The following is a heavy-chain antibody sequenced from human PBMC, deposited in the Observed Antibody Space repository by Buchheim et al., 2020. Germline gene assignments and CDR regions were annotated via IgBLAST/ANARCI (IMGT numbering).Heavy chain of an antibody. CDR1: GFTFSSYS. V-gene: IGHV3-21*01. CDR3: ARDQPLWWLVYAHPGYYYYGMDV. D-gene: IGHD2-8*01. J-gene: IGHJ6*02. CDR2: ISSSSSYI. Sequence: EVQLVESGGGLVKPGGSLRLSCAASGFTFSSYSMNWVRQAPGKGLEWVSSISSSSSYIYYADSVKGRFTISRDNAKNSLYLQMNSLRAEDTAVYYCARDQPLWWLVYAHPGYYYYGMDVWGQGTT.